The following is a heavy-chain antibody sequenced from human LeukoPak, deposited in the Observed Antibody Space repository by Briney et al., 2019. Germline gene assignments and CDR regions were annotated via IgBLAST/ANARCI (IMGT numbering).Heavy chain of an antibody. CDR2: IYENDEK. Sequence: SGPTLVNPTQTLRLTCTFSGCSFSSGGVGVGWIRQPPGGALEWLGVIYENDEKLYSSSLQNTLSITKHTSKNQVVLTMANTDPVDTATYYCAHRHRGVASDIWGQGTMVTVSS. CDR3: AHRHRGVASDI. V-gene: IGHV2-5*01. J-gene: IGHJ3*02. CDR1: GCSFSSGGVG. D-gene: IGHD2-15*01.